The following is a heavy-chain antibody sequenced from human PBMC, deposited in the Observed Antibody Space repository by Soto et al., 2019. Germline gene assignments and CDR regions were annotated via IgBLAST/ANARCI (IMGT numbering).Heavy chain of an antibody. D-gene: IGHD6-13*01. J-gene: IGHJ4*02. V-gene: IGHV3-53*01. Sequence: GVLRLSCAASGFTVSSNYMSWVRQAPGKGLEWVSVIYSGGSTYYADSVKGRFTISRDNSKNTLYLQMNSLRAEDTAVYYCARSSNSIAAAGTGFDYWGQETLVTVSS. CDR2: IYSGGST. CDR1: GFTVSSNY. CDR3: ARSSNSIAAAGTGFDY.